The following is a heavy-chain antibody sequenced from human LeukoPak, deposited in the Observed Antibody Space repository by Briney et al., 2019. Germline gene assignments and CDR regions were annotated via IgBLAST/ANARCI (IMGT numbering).Heavy chain of an antibody. CDR2: INHSGST. Sequence: SETLSLTCAVYGGSFSGYYWSWIRQPPGKGLEWIGEINHSGSTNYNPSLKSRVTISVDTSKNQFSLKLSSVTAADTAVYYCARVVTMVRGVIRYFQQWGQGTLVTVSS. V-gene: IGHV4-34*01. CDR3: ARVVTMVRGVIRYFQQ. J-gene: IGHJ1*01. CDR1: GGSFSGYY. D-gene: IGHD3-10*01.